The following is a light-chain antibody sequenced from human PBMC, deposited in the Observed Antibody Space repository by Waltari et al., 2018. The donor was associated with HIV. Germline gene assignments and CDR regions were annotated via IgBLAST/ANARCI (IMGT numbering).Light chain of an antibody. Sequence: QSALTQPPSASGSPGQSVTISCTGKTSDVGSYNYVSWYQHPPGKAPKLLIFEVFKRPSGCPERFSGAKSGNTASLTVSGLQAEDEADYYCTSYAGRNTFVFGGGTKLTVL. V-gene: IGLV2-8*01. J-gene: IGLJ2*01. CDR2: EVF. CDR1: TSDVGSYNY. CDR3: TSYAGRNTFV.